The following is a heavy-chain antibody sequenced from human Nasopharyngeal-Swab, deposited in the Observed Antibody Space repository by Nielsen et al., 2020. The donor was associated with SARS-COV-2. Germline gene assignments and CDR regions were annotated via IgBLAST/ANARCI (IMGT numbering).Heavy chain of an antibody. D-gene: IGHD3-10*01. CDR3: AREGLRGFERRDAFDI. Sequence: SVKVSCKASGGTFSSYAISWVRQAPGQGLEWMGGIIPIFGTANYAQKFQGRVTITADESTSTAYMELSSLRSDDTAVYYCAREGLRGFERRDAFDIWGQGTMVTVSS. J-gene: IGHJ3*02. V-gene: IGHV1-69*13. CDR1: GGTFSSYA. CDR2: IIPIFGTA.